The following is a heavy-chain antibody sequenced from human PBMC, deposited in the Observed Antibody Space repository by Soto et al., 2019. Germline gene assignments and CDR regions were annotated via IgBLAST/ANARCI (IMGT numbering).Heavy chain of an antibody. CDR2: IIPILGIA. D-gene: IGHD6-6*01. Sequence: VKLLCKASGGTVSGYTISWVRQPPGKGLEWMGRIIPILGIANYAQKFQGRVTITADKSTSTAYMELSSLRSEDTAVYYCATACVGFFASSYSNYYYCLDVWGQGTTVTVSS. V-gene: IGHV1-69*02. CDR3: ATACVGFFASSYSNYYYCLDV. CDR1: GGTVSGYT. J-gene: IGHJ6*02.